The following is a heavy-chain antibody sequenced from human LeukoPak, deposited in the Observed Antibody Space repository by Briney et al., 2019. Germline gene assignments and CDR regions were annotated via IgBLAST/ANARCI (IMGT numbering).Heavy chain of an antibody. V-gene: IGHV1-69*05. CDR3: GRKAGDCGGGSCYSIDY. CDR1: GGSFSSEA. D-gene: IGHD2-15*01. J-gene: IGHJ4*02. Sequence: SVKVSCKAFGGSFSSEAISWVRQAPGQGLEWMGGIIPISGTANYAQKFQGRVTITTDESTSTAYMEVSSLRSEDTAVYYCGRKAGDCGGGSCYSIDYWGQGTLVTVSS. CDR2: IIPISGTA.